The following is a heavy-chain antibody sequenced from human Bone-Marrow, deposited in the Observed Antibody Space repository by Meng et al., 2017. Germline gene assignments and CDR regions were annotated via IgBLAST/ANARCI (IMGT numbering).Heavy chain of an antibody. CDR1: GFDFGAYW. V-gene: IGHV3-7*01. Sequence: GGSLRLSCTVSGFDFGAYWMSWVRQAPGKGLEWVANIKQDGSEKYYVDSVMGRFTISRDNSKNTLYLQMNSLRAEDTAVYYCARGEDFYFNSNVHYFDYWGQGTLVTVSS. J-gene: IGHJ4*02. D-gene: IGHD2/OR15-2a*01. CDR2: IKQDGSEK. CDR3: ARGEDFYFNSNVHYFDY.